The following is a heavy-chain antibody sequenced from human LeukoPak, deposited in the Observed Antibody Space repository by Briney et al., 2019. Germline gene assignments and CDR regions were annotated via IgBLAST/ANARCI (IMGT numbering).Heavy chain of an antibody. Sequence: GGSLRLSCEASGFTFSSYAMNWVRQAPGKGLEWVSTVSGSGGSTYYADSVKGRFTISRDNSKNTLFLQMNSLRAEDTAIYYCAKDRAKTGWYGRFDCWGQGALVTVSS. D-gene: IGHD6-19*01. CDR1: GFTFSSYA. CDR3: AKDRAKTGWYGRFDC. V-gene: IGHV3-23*01. J-gene: IGHJ4*02. CDR2: VSGSGGST.